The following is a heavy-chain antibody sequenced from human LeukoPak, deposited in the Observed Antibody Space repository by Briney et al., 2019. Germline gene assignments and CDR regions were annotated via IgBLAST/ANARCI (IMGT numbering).Heavy chain of an antibody. Sequence: WISAYNGNTNYAQKLQGRVTMTTDTSTSTAYMELRSLRSDDTAVYYCARGSKRSYYADYWGQGTLVTVSS. V-gene: IGHV1-18*01. D-gene: IGHD1-26*01. J-gene: IGHJ4*02. CDR2: ISAYNGNT. CDR3: ARGSKRSYYADY.